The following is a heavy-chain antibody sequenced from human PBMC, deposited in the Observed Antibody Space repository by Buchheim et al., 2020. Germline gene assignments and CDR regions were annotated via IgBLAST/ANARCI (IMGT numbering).Heavy chain of an antibody. CDR2: ISSSSYTI. Sequence: EVQLVESGGGLVQPGGSLRLSCAASGFTFSSYSMNWVRQAPGKGLEWVSYISSSSYTIYYADSVKGRFTISRDNAQTSLYLQMNSLRDEDTAVYYCARDPPEYVPGVSFDYWGQGTL. V-gene: IGHV3-48*02. J-gene: IGHJ4*02. CDR3: ARDPPEYVPGVSFDY. CDR1: GFTFSSYS. D-gene: IGHD6-19*01.